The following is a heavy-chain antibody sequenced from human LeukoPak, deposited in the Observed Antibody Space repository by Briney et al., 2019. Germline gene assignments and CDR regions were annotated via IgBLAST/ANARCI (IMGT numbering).Heavy chain of an antibody. CDR1: GGSISSSSYY. J-gene: IGHJ4*02. Sequence: SETLSLTCTVSGGSISSSSYYWGWIRQPPGKGLEWIGSIYYSGSTYYSPSLKSRVTISVDTSKNQFSLKLSSVTAADTAVYYCARGSTLLHYFDYWGQGTLVTVSS. CDR2: IYYSGST. V-gene: IGHV4-39*07. CDR3: ARGSTLLHYFDY. D-gene: IGHD1-26*01.